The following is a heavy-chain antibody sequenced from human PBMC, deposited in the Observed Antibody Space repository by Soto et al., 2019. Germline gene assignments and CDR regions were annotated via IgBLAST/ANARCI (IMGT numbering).Heavy chain of an antibody. CDR2: INPSGGST. CDR3: ARSAVADTEGGAFDI. J-gene: IGHJ3*02. Sequence: QVQLVQSGAEVKKPGASVKVSFKASGYTFTSYYMHWVRQAPGQGLEWMGIINPSGGSTSYAQKFQGRVTMTRDTSTSTVYMELSSLRSEDTAVYYCARSAVADTEGGAFDIWGQGTMVTVSS. D-gene: IGHD6-19*01. V-gene: IGHV1-46*01. CDR1: GYTFTSYY.